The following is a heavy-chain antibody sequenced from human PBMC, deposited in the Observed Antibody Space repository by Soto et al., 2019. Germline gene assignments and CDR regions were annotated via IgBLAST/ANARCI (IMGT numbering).Heavy chain of an antibody. CDR2: IYYSGSA. D-gene: IGHD2-2*01. CDR1: GGSISSYY. CDR3: ARGYSSSWAPYYSGMDV. V-gene: IGHV4-59*01. Sequence: SETLSLTYTVSGGSISSYYWSWIRQPPGKGLEWIGYIYYSGSAHYSPSLKSRVTISVDTSKNQISLELSSVTAADAAVYYCARGYSSSWAPYYSGMDVWGQGTTVTVSS. J-gene: IGHJ6*02.